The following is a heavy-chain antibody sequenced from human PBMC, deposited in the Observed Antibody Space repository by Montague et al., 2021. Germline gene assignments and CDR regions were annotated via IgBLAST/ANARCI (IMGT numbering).Heavy chain of an antibody. D-gene: IGHD3-10*01. CDR3: AKQDYFVSGTSYKGFDP. V-gene: IGHV4-59*08. CDR2: MFYGGAT. CDR1: SGSIFHAH. J-gene: IGHJ5*02. Sequence: SETLSLTCTVSSGSIFHAHWGWVRQPPGKGLEWLGSMFYGGATSNNPSLKSRVTMSIDTSTNQFSLKLSFVTAAATAVYYCAKQDYFVSGTSYKGFDPWGQGILVTVSS.